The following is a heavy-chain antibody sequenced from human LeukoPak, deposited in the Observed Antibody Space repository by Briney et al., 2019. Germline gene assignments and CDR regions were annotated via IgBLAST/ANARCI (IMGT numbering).Heavy chain of an antibody. D-gene: IGHD2-15*01. Sequence: SETLSLTCTVSGGSVSSESYHWTWIRQPPGKGLEWIAYIFTGGSSYYNPSLKSRVTMSVDTSKNQFSLKLSSVTAADTAVYYCARDHIPYCSGGSCYSQTNWYFDLWGRGTLVTVSS. V-gene: IGHV4-61*01. CDR3: ARDHIPYCSGGSCYSQTNWYFDL. CDR2: IFTGGSS. J-gene: IGHJ2*01. CDR1: GGSVSSESYH.